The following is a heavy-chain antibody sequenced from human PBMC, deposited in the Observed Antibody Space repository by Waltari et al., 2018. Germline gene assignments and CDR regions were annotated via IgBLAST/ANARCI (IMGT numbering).Heavy chain of an antibody. J-gene: IGHJ4*02. CDR2: IWYDGSNK. Sequence: QVQLVESGGGVVQPGRSLRLSCAASGFTFSSYGMHWVRQAPGKGLEWVAVIWYDGSNKYYADSVKGRVTISRDNSKNTLYLQMNSLRAEDTAVYYCARGGIPFTALEFFDYWGQGTLVTVSS. CDR1: GFTFSSYG. CDR3: ARGGIPFTALEFFDY. V-gene: IGHV3-33*01. D-gene: IGHD3-16*01.